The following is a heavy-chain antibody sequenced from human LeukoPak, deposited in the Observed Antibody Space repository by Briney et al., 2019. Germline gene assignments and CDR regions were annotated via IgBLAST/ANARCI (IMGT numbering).Heavy chain of an antibody. D-gene: IGHD6-13*01. J-gene: IGHJ4*02. V-gene: IGHV4-39*07. CDR2: IYYSGST. CDR3: ARYRAAAGLDY. Sequence: SETLSLTCTVSGGSISSSSYYWGWIRQPPGKGLEWIGSIYYSGSTYYNPSLKSRVTISVDTSKNQFSLKLSSVTAADTAVYYCARYRAAAGLDYWGQGTLVTVSS. CDR1: GGSISSSSYY.